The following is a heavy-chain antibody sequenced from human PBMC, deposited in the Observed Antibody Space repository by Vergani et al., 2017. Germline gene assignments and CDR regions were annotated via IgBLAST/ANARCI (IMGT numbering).Heavy chain of an antibody. Sequence: QVQLQESGPGLVKPSETLSLTCTVSGGSFNTYYWSWIWQPPRTGLEWMGYIYSTGSPNYNPSLHSQVTMSVDTSTNQFSLTLRSVTAAATAVYFCARVMYRDDASTGYRLEGMDVWGQGTAVTISS. CDR2: IYSTGSP. J-gene: IGHJ6*02. CDR3: ARVMYRDDASTGYRLEGMDV. V-gene: IGHV4-59*13. D-gene: IGHD3-9*01. CDR1: GGSFNTYY.